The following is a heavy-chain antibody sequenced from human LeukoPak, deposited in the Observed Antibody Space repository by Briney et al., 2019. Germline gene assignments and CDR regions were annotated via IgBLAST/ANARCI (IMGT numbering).Heavy chain of an antibody. Sequence: GGSLRLSCGASGFTFSNSWMHWVRQAPGKGLVWVSYMNGDGSTISHADSLKGRFIMSRDNAKNTLHLEMNSLREEDTAVDFCVGGTSYWFGGDYWGRGTLVTVFS. CDR1: GFTFSNSW. CDR2: MNGDGSTI. J-gene: IGHJ4*02. CDR3: VGGTSYWFGGDY. D-gene: IGHD2-15*01. V-gene: IGHV3-74*01.